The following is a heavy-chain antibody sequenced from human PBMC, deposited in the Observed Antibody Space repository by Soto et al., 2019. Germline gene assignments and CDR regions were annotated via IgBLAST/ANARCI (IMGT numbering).Heavy chain of an antibody. CDR1: GFIFSRSA. V-gene: IGHV3-21*01. Sequence: GGSLRLSCAASGFIFSRSAMNWVRQAPGKGLEWVSSISSSSSYIYYADSVKGRFTISRDNAKNSLYLQMNSLRAEDTAVYYCATINSGRGPLSPYPFDYWGPGALLTVSS. CDR2: ISSSSSYI. CDR3: ATINSGRGPLSPYPFDY. J-gene: IGHJ4*02. D-gene: IGHD2-15*01.